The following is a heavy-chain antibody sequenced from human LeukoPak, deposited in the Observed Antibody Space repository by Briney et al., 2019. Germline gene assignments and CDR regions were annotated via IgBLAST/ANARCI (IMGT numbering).Heavy chain of an antibody. V-gene: IGHV3-23*01. CDR1: GFTFSSYA. D-gene: IGHD2-2*01. J-gene: IGHJ4*02. CDR3: AKASDIVVVPATFDY. CDR2: ISGSGGST. Sequence: PGGSLRLSCAASGFTFSSYAMSWVRQAPGKGLGWVSAISGSGGSTYYADSVKGRFTISRDNSKNTLYLQMNSLRAEDTAVYYCAKASDIVVVPATFDYWGQGTLVTVSS.